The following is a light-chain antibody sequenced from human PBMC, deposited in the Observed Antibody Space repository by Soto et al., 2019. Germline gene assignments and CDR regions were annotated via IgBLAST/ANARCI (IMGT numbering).Light chain of an antibody. CDR3: SSYTISSTYV. CDR1: GSDVGGYNF. J-gene: IGLJ1*01. CDR2: DVS. Sequence: QSALTQPASVSGSPGQSITISCAGTGSDVGGYNFVSWYQHHPGKAPKLMIYDVSNRPSGVSNRYSVSKSGNTASLTISGLQAEDEADYYCSSYTISSTYVFGTGTKLTVL. V-gene: IGLV2-14*01.